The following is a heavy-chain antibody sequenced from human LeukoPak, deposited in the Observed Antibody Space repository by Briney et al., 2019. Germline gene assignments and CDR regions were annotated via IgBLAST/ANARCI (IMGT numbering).Heavy chain of an antibody. Sequence: PGGSLRLSCAASGFTFSSYGMHWVRQAPGKGLEWVAVISYDGSNKYYADSVKGRFTISRDNSKNTLYLQMHSLRAEDTAVYYCAKDIIWGSGELDYWGQGTLVTVSS. J-gene: IGHJ4*02. CDR2: ISYDGSNK. CDR1: GFTFSSYG. D-gene: IGHD7-27*01. V-gene: IGHV3-30*18. CDR3: AKDIIWGSGELDY.